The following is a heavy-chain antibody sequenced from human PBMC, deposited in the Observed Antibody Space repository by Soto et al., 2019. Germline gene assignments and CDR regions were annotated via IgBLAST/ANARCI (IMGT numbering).Heavy chain of an antibody. V-gene: IGHV3-30*18. CDR3: AKDLSLGYYDSSGLVN. Sequence: GGSLRLSCAASGSTFNSHGMYWVRQAPGKGLEWVAVISYDGSNKKYADSVKGRFTISRDNFKNTLYLQMNSLRAEDTAVYYCAKDLSLGYYDSSGLVNWGQGTLVTVSS. D-gene: IGHD3-22*01. J-gene: IGHJ4*02. CDR2: ISYDGSNK. CDR1: GSTFNSHG.